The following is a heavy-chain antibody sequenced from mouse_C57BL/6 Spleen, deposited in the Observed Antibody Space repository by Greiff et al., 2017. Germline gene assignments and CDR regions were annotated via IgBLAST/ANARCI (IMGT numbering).Heavy chain of an antibody. D-gene: IGHD3-3*01. J-gene: IGHJ2*01. CDR2: INPNYGTT. CDR1: GYSFTDYN. CDR3: ASHLGSNFDY. Sequence: VQLQQSGPELVKPGASVKISCKASGYSFTDYNMNWVKQSNGKSLEWIGVINPNYGTTSYNQKFKGKATLTVDQSSSTAYMQLNRLTSEDSAVCDCASHLGSNFDYWGQGTTLTVSS. V-gene: IGHV1-39*01.